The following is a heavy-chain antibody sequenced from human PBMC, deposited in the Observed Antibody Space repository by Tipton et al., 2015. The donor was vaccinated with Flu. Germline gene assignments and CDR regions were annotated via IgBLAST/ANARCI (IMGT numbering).Heavy chain of an antibody. CDR2: IYSSGST. Sequence: LRLSCSVSGGSISSGDYYWSWIRQSAGKGLEWIGCIYSSGSTYYNPSLKSRVTISLDTSKNQFSLKLSSVTAADTAVYYCAREKDSSGSEYFQHWGQGTLVTVSS. D-gene: IGHD6-19*01. CDR1: GGSISSGDYY. V-gene: IGHV4-61*02. J-gene: IGHJ1*01. CDR3: AREKDSSGSEYFQH.